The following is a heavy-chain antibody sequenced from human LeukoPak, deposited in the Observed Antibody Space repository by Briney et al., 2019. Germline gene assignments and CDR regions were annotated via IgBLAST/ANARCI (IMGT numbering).Heavy chain of an antibody. CDR1: GYTFTGYY. D-gene: IGHD3-10*01. J-gene: IGHJ5*02. CDR3: ARDFGDPIVANWFDP. CDR2: INPNSGGT. V-gene: IGHV1-2*02. Sequence: ASVKVSCKASGYTFTGYYMHWVRQAPGQGLEWMGWINPNSGGTNYAQKFQGRVTMTRDTSISTAYMELSRLRSDDTAVYYCARDFGDPIVANWFDPWGQGTLVTVSS.